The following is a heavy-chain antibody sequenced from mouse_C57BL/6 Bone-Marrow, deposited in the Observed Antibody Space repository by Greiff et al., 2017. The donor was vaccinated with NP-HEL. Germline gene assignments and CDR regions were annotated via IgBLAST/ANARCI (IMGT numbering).Heavy chain of an antibody. V-gene: IGHV10-3*01. Sequence: EVKVVESGGGLVQPKGSLKLSCAASGFTFNTYAMHWVRQAPGKGLEWVARIRSKSSNYATYYADSVKDRFTISRDDSQSMLYLQMNNLKTEDTAMYYCVRAPIDSSGYVDYAMDYWGQGTSVTVSS. J-gene: IGHJ4*01. D-gene: IGHD3-2*02. CDR3: VRAPIDSSGYVDYAMDY. CDR1: GFTFNTYA. CDR2: IRSKSSNYAT.